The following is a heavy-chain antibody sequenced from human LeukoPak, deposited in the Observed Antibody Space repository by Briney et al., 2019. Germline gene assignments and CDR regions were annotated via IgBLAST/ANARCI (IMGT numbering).Heavy chain of an antibody. Sequence: SETLSLTCTVSGGSISSNSYYWGWIRQPPGKGLEWIGSIYYSGSTYYNPSLKSRVTISVDTSKNQFSLKLSSVTAADTAVYYCARRGGGVYYYDSSGYYPFDYWGQGTLVTVSS. CDR3: ARRGGGVYYYDSSGYYPFDY. V-gene: IGHV4-39*01. CDR1: GGSISSNSYY. CDR2: IYYSGST. D-gene: IGHD3-22*01. J-gene: IGHJ4*02.